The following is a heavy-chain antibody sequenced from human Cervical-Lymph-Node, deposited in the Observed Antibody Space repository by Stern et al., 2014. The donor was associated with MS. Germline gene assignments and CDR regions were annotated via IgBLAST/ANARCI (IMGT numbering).Heavy chain of an antibody. D-gene: IGHD1-14*01. V-gene: IGHV1-69*01. Sequence: VQLEESGAEVKKPGSSVKVSCKASGGTFSRYAFSWVRQAPGQGLEWMGGIIPISAKSNYAQKFEGRVNLIADEYTSTAYMELSSLRSEDAAVYYCASSYTAWDNPMHFYGMDVWGQGTTVTVSS. CDR3: ASSYTAWDNPMHFYGMDV. J-gene: IGHJ6*02. CDR2: IIPISAKS. CDR1: GGTFSRYA.